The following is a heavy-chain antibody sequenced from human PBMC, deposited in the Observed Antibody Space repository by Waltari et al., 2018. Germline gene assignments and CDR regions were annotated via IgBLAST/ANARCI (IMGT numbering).Heavy chain of an antibody. D-gene: IGHD2-21*02. V-gene: IGHV4-30-4*07. Sequence: QVQLQESGPGLVKPSQTLSLTCTVSGDSVSSGDYPWTWIRQPPGKRLEWIGYIYDSGSTYYSPSLKSRVTISVDTSKNQFSLKLSSVTAADTAVYYCASCGGDCLGGFDIWGQGTMVTVSS. CDR2: IYDSGST. CDR1: GDSVSSGDYP. J-gene: IGHJ3*02. CDR3: ASCGGDCLGGFDI.